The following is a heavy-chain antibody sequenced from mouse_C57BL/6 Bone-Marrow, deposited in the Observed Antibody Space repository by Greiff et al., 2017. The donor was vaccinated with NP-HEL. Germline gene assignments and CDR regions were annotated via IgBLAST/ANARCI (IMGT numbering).Heavy chain of an antibody. V-gene: IGHV2-2*01. CDR1: GFSLTSYG. CDR3: ASFITTVVPYAMDY. D-gene: IGHD1-1*01. Sequence: QVHVKQSGPGLVQPSQSLSITCTVSGFSLTSYGVHWVRQSPGKGLEWLGVIWSGGSTDYNAAFISRLSISKDNSKSQVFFKMNSLQADDTAIYYCASFITTVVPYAMDYWGQGTSVTVSS. CDR2: IWSGGST. J-gene: IGHJ4*01.